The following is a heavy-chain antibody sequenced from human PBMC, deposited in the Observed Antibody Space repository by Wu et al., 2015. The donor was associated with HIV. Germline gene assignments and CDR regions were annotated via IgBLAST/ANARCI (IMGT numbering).Heavy chain of an antibody. Sequence: QVQLVQSGAEVKKPGSSVKVSCKASGGTFSSYAISWVRQAPGQGLEWMGGIIPIFGTANYAQKFQGRVTITTDEATNTAYMDLSRLRSEDTAVYYCARGNYYYGSGARWWFDPWGQGTLVTVSS. D-gene: IGHD3-10*01. CDR1: GGTFSSYA. CDR2: IIPIFGTA. V-gene: IGHV1-69*05. J-gene: IGHJ5*02. CDR3: ARGNYYYGSGARWWFDP.